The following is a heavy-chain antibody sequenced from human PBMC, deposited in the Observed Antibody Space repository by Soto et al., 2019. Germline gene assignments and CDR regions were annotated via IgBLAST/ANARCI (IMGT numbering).Heavy chain of an antibody. V-gene: IGHV3-11*01. CDR1: GFTFSDYY. Sequence: GGSLRLSCAASGFTFSDYYMSWIRQAPGKGLEWVSYISSSSSTIYYAESVKGRFTISRDNAKNSLYLQMNSLRAEDTAVYYCARDGGCSSSNCYNYYYYGLDVWGQGTTVTVSS. D-gene: IGHD2-2*02. J-gene: IGHJ6*02. CDR3: ARDGGCSSSNCYNYYYYGLDV. CDR2: ISSSSSTI.